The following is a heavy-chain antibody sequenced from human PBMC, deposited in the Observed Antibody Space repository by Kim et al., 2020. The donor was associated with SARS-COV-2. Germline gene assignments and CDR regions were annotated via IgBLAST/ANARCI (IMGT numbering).Heavy chain of an antibody. Sequence: ASVKVSCKASGYTFTSYGISWVRQAPGQGLEWMGWISAYNGNTNYAQKLQGRVTMTTDTSTSTAYMELRSLRSDDTAVYYCARDGANVLRFLEWYYWGQGTLVTVSS. CDR3: ARDGANVLRFLEWYY. J-gene: IGHJ4*02. CDR1: GYTFTSYG. V-gene: IGHV1-18*01. D-gene: IGHD3-3*01. CDR2: ISAYNGNT.